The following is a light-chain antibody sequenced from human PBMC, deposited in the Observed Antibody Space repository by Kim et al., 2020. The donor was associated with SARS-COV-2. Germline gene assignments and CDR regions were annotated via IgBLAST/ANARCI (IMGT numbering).Light chain of an antibody. CDR3: QQSYSSPPYT. J-gene: IGKJ2*01. Sequence: DIQMTQSPSSLSASVGDRVTITCRASQSICSYLNWYQQKPGKAPKLLIYAAFSLQSGVPSRFSGSGSGTDFTLTISSLQPEDFATYYCQQSYSSPPYTFGQGTKLEI. CDR2: AAF. CDR1: QSICSY. V-gene: IGKV1-39*01.